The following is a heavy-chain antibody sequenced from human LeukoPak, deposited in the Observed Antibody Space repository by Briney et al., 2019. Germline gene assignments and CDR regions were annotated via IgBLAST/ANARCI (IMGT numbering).Heavy chain of an antibody. D-gene: IGHD3-22*01. CDR2: IYTSGST. CDR1: GGSISSSSYY. CDR3: ARGVNYYDSSGYLDY. Sequence: SETLSLTCTVSGGSISSSSYYWSWIRQPAGKGLEWIGRIYTSGSTNYNPSLKSRVTISVDTSKNQFSLKLSSVTAADTAVYYCARGVNYYDSSGYLDYWGQGTLVTVSS. J-gene: IGHJ4*02. V-gene: IGHV4-61*02.